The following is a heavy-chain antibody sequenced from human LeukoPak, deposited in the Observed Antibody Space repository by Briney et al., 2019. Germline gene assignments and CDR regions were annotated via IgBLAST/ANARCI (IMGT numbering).Heavy chain of an antibody. J-gene: IGHJ4*02. Sequence: GGSLRLSCAASGFTFSSYEMNWVRQAPGKGLEWVSYISSSGSTIYYADSVKGRFSISRDNAKNSLYLRMNSLSVEDTAIYYCARDGASRGAPDEYWGQGTLVIVSS. D-gene: IGHD2-15*01. V-gene: IGHV3-48*03. CDR3: ARDGASRGAPDEY. CDR1: GFTFSSYE. CDR2: ISSSGSTI.